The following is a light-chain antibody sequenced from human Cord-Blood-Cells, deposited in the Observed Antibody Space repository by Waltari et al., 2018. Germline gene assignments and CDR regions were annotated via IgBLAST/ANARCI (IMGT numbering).Light chain of an antibody. J-gene: IGKJ1*01. V-gene: IGKV3-20*01. CDR2: CAS. CDR1: QSVSSRD. Sequence: EIVLTQSPGTLSLSPGERATHSCRASQSVSSRDLAWYQQKPGQAPRLLIYCASSRATGIPDRFSGSGSGTDFTLTISRLEPEDFAVYYVQQYGSSPRTFGQGTKVEIK. CDR3: QQYGSSPRT.